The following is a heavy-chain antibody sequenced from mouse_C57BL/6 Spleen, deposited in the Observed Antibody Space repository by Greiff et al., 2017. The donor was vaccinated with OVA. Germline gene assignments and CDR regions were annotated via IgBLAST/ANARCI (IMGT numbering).Heavy chain of an antibody. D-gene: IGHD1-1*02. CDR1: GYTFTSYW. CDR2: IHPNSGST. V-gene: IGHV1-64*01. J-gene: IGHJ1*03. CDR3: AREEGGKWYFDV. Sequence: QVQLQQPGAELVKPGASVKLSCKASGYTFTSYWMHWVKQRPGQGLEWIGMIHPNSGSTNYNEKFKSKATLTVDKSSSTAYMQLSSLTSEDSAVYYCAREEGGKWYFDVWGTGTTVTVSS.